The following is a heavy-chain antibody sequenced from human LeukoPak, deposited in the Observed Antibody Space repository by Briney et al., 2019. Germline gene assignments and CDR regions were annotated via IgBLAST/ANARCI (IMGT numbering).Heavy chain of an antibody. CDR2: IYYSGST. D-gene: IGHD6-13*01. J-gene: IGHJ4*02. V-gene: IGHV4-39*01. Sequence: SETLSLTCTVSGRSISSSSYYWGWIRQPPGKGLEWIGSIYYSGSTYYIPSLKSRVTISVDTSKNQFSLKLSSVTAADTAVYYCARQSYSSSWYAVGYFDYWGQGTLVTVSS. CDR1: GRSISSSSYY. CDR3: ARQSYSSSWYAVGYFDY.